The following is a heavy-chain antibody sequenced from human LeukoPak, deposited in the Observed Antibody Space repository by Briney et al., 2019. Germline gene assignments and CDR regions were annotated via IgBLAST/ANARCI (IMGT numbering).Heavy chain of an antibody. CDR1: GFTFSSYA. Sequence: GGSLRLSCAASGFTFSSYAMSWVRQAPGKGLEWVSAISGSGGSTYYADSVKGRFTISRDNAKNSLYLQVNSLRDEDTAVYYCARSSTGTLIYYYYGMDVWGQGTTVTVSS. J-gene: IGHJ6*02. CDR2: ISGSGGST. V-gene: IGHV3-23*01. D-gene: IGHD1-14*01. CDR3: ARSSTGTLIYYYYGMDV.